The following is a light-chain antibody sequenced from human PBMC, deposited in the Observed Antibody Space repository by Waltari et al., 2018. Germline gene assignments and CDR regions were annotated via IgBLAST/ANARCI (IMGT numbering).Light chain of an antibody. J-gene: IGKJ2*03. CDR3: LQHYTYPYS. V-gene: IGKV1-17*01. CDR1: QGVKYY. Sequence: DIQMTQSPSSLSASVGDTVTITCRASQGVKYYLNWFQQKAGTAPKLLISAASTLGNGVPSRFSGSGSGTDFTLTITSLQPADFAVYYCLQHYTYPYSFGQGTKIEIK. CDR2: AAS.